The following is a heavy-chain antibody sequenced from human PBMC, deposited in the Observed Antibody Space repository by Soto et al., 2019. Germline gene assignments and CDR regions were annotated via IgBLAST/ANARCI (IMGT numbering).Heavy chain of an antibody. Sequence: EVQLLESGGGFIHPGGSLRLSCAASGFSFSSIAMNWVRQAPGKGLEWVSIISGSADSTFYADSVKGRFTISRDNSKSTMYLEINILRAEDTAVYYCAKTRGAMIYAISVYGMDVWGQGTTVTVSS. D-gene: IGHD2-8*01. CDR2: ISGSADST. CDR1: GFSFSSIA. J-gene: IGHJ6*02. CDR3: AKTRGAMIYAISVYGMDV. V-gene: IGHV3-23*01.